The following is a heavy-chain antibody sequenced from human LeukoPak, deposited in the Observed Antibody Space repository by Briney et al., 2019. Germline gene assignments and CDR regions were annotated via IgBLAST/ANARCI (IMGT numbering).Heavy chain of an antibody. CDR2: IYYSGST. CDR1: GGSISSGGYY. CDR3: ARYDNSGYY. Sequence: SETLSLTCTVSGGSISSGGYYWSWIRQHPGKGLEWIGYIYYSGSTYYNPSLKSRVTISIDTSNNQFSLKLSSVTAADTAVYYCARYDNSGYYWGQGTLVTVSS. D-gene: IGHD3-22*01. V-gene: IGHV4-31*03. J-gene: IGHJ4*02.